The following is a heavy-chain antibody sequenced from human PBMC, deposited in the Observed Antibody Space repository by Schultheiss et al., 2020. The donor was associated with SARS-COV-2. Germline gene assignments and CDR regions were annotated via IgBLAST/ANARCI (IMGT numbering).Heavy chain of an antibody. D-gene: IGHD2-15*01. CDR2: ISGGGGTT. CDR3: AKHASYCSGGSCYSFDS. J-gene: IGHJ4*02. CDR1: GFTFSTYA. Sequence: GGSLRLSCSASGFTFSTYAMSWVRQAPGKGLEWVSTISGGGGTTYYADSVKGRFTISRDNSRNTLYLQMNSLRAADTALYYCAKHASYCSGGSCYSFDSWGQGTQVTVSS. V-gene: IGHV3-23*01.